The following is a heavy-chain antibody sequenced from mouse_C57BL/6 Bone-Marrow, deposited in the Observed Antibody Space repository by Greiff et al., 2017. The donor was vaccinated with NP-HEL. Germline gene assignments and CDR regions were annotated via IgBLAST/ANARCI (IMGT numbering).Heavy chain of an antibody. Sequence: VKLMESGPELVKPGASVKISCKASGYTFTDYYINWVKQRPGQGLEWIGWIFPGSGSTYYNEKFKGKATLTVDKSSSTAYMLLSSLTSEDSAVYFCAREGIYYGYDYWYFDVWGTGTTVTVSS. CDR2: IFPGSGST. V-gene: IGHV1-75*01. CDR1: GYTFTDYY. J-gene: IGHJ1*03. D-gene: IGHD2-2*01. CDR3: AREGIYYGYDYWYFDV.